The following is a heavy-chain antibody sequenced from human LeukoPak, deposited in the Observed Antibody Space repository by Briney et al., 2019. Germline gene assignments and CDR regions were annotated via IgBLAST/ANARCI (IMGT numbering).Heavy chain of an antibody. CDR3: ARVTHSSSWQYYYYGMDV. J-gene: IGHJ6*02. D-gene: IGHD6-13*01. CDR1: GGSISSYY. CDR2: IYYSGST. V-gene: IGHV4-59*01. Sequence: PSETLSLTCTVSGGSISSYYWSWIRQPPGKGLEWIGYIYYSGSTNYNPSLKSRVTISVDTSKNQFSLKLSSVTAADTAVYYCARVTHSSSWQYYYYGMDVWGQGTTVTVSS.